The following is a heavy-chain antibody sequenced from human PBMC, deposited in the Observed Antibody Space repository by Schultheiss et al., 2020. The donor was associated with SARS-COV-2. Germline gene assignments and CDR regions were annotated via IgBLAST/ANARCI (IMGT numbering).Heavy chain of an antibody. J-gene: IGHJ4*02. D-gene: IGHD3-10*01. Sequence: SGPTLVKPTETLTLTCTVSGFSLSSPRLGVSWIRQPPGKALEWLAHIFSNDEKYYSTSLKSRLIISKDTSKSQVVLTMTNMDPVDTATYYCARRSVHTTVWFDFDSWEQGTLVTVSS. CDR1: GFSLSSPRLG. CDR2: IFSNDEK. V-gene: IGHV2-26*01. CDR3: ARRSVHTTVWFDFDS.